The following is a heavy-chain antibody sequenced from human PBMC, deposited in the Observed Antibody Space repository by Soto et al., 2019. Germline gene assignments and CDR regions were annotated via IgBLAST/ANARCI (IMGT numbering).Heavy chain of an antibody. CDR3: ARIYDFWSGHGAFDI. V-gene: IGHV4-31*03. CDR1: GGSVNSNGYY. Sequence: QVRLQESGPGLVKPSQTLSLTCTVSGGSVNSNGYYWSWIRQHPVKGLECIGHIYYAGSTYYNPSLESRTTISRATSKNQFALELTSVTAADTAVYYCARIYDFWSGHGAFDIWGQGSMVTVSS. CDR2: IYYAGST. J-gene: IGHJ3*02. D-gene: IGHD3-3*01.